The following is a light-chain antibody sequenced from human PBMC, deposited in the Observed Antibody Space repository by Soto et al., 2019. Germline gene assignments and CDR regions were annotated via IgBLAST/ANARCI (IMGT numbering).Light chain of an antibody. V-gene: IGKV3-20*01. CDR2: GAS. CDR3: QQYGSSLTWT. CDR1: QSVSSY. J-gene: IGKJ1*01. Sequence: IVLTQYPDTLSFSPGERATLSCRASQSVSSYLAWYQQKPGQAPRLLIYGASSRATGIPDRFSGSGSGTDFTLTISRLDPEDFAVYYCQQYGSSLTWTFGQGSKV.